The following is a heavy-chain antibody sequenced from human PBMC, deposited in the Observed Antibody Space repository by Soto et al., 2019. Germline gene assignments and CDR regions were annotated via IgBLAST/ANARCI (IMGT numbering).Heavy chain of an antibody. J-gene: IGHJ4*02. CDR3: AKDRGTMVRGGDY. D-gene: IGHD3-10*01. Sequence: QVQLVESGGGVVQPGRSLRLSCAASGFTFSSYGMHWVRQAPGKWLEWVAVISYDGSNKYYADSVKGRFTISRDNSKNTLYLQMNSLRAEDTAVYYCAKDRGTMVRGGDYWGQGTLVTVSS. CDR2: ISYDGSNK. CDR1: GFTFSSYG. V-gene: IGHV3-30*18.